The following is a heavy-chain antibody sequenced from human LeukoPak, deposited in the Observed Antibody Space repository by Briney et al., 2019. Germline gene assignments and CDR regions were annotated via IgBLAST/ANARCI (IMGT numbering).Heavy chain of an antibody. J-gene: IGHJ3*02. CDR3: ARLSQQTFDI. CDR1: GYTFTDYH. Sequence: ASVTVSCTASGYTFTDYHLHWVRQAPGQGLEWMGWINPNSGGTNYAQNFQGRVTMTRDTSISTAYIELNRLRSDDTAVYYCARLSQQTFDIWGQGTVVTVSS. V-gene: IGHV1-2*02. CDR2: INPNSGGT.